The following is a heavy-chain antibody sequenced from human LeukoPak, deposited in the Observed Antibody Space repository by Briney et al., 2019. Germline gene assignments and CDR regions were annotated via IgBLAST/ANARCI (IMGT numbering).Heavy chain of an antibody. V-gene: IGHV4-30-4*01. CDR3: ARAHYFGSGSYFDY. CDR2: INYSGST. J-gene: IGHJ4*02. D-gene: IGHD3-10*01. CDR1: GASIRSEGYY. Sequence: KPSQTLSLTCTVSGASIRSEGYYWSWIRQSPGKGLEWLGYINYSGSTYYNPSLKSRVSISVDTSKNRFSLNLNSVTAADTAVYFCARAHYFGSGSYFDYWDQGTLVTVSS.